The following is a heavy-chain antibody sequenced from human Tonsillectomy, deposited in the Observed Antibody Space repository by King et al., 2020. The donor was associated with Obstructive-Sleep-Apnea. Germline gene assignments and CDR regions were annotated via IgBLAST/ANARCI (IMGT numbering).Heavy chain of an antibody. CDR1: GFTFSGSA. CDR2: IRSKANRYAT. Sequence: QLVQSGGGLVQPGGSLQLSCAASGFTFSGSAMHWVRQASGKGLEWVGHIRSKANRYATAYAASVKGRFTISSDDSKNTAYLQMNSLKTEDTAVYYCTRHIDTIDYWGQGTLVTVSS. V-gene: IGHV3-73*01. CDR3: TRHIDTIDY. D-gene: IGHD2-2*01. J-gene: IGHJ4*02.